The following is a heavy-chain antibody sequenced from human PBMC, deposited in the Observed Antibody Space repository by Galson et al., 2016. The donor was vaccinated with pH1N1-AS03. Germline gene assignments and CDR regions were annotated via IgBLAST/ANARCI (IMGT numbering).Heavy chain of an antibody. CDR2: IDPDHDGGT. D-gene: IGHD3-16*01. CDR1: GYTFTAYY. Sequence: SVKVSCKASGYTFTAYYIHWVRQAPGQGLEWMGWIDPDHDGGTRYARKFQGRVTMARDTSITTVYMEVTRLTSDDTAVYYCARILRGKGGLDSWGQGTLVTVTS. V-gene: IGHV1-2*02. J-gene: IGHJ5*01. CDR3: ARILRGKGGLDS.